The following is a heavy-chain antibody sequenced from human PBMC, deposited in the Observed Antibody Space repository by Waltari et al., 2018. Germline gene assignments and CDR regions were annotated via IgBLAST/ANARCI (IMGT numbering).Heavy chain of an antibody. CDR3: AILRGGNY. D-gene: IGHD3-16*01. CDR2: IKQDGSEK. CDR1: GFTFSSYL. Sequence: EVQLVESGGGLVQPGGSLRLSCEGSGFTFSSYLMTWVRQAPGKGLEWLANIKQDGSEKDYVDSVKGRFTISRDNAKNSLYLQMNSLRVEDTALYYCAILRGGNYWGQGTLVTVSS. V-gene: IGHV3-7*01. J-gene: IGHJ4*02.